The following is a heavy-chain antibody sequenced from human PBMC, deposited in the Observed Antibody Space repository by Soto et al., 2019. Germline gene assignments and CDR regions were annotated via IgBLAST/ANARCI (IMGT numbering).Heavy chain of an antibody. CDR1: VGSLSNYG. Sequence: QVQLVQSGAEVKKPGSSVKVSCKASVGSLSNYGISWVRQSPGQGLEWMGAIIPVFGTPNYAQKFQDRVTSAANESTTTIYMELRSLTSVSTAVSACARGEATKIVVTTYYAMDVWGQGTTVTVSS. CDR3: ARGEATKIVVTTYYAMDV. CDR2: IIPVFGTP. V-gene: IGHV1-69*12. J-gene: IGHJ6*02. D-gene: IGHD3-22*01.